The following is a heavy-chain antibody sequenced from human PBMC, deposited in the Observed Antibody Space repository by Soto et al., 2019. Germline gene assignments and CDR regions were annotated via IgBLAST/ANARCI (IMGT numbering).Heavy chain of an antibody. Sequence: QVQLVQSGAEVKKPGASVKVSCKASGYTFTSYDINWVRQATGQGLEWMGWMNPNSGNTGYAQKFQGRVTMTRNTSISTAYIELSSLRSEDTAVYYCARRGYSSSWYYYYYAGMDVWGQGTTVTVSS. CDR2: MNPNSGNT. D-gene: IGHD6-13*01. J-gene: IGHJ6*02. CDR3: ARRGYSSSWYYYYYAGMDV. V-gene: IGHV1-8*01. CDR1: GYTFTSYD.